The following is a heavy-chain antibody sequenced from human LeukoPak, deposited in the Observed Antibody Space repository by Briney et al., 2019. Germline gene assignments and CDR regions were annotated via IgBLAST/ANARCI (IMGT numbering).Heavy chain of an antibody. V-gene: IGHV1-69*13. Sequence: SVKVSCKASGGTFSTYAISWVRQAPGQGLEWMGGIIPIFRTTNYAQKFQGRVTITADESTNTAYMELSSLRSDDTAVYFCASFYCRNSDCYGGYYYMDVWGKGTTVTVSS. J-gene: IGHJ6*03. CDR1: GGTFSTYA. D-gene: IGHD2-21*02. CDR3: ASFYCRNSDCYGGYYYMDV. CDR2: IIPIFRTT.